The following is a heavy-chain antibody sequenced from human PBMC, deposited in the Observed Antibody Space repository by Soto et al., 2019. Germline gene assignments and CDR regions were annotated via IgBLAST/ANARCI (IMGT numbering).Heavy chain of an antibody. Sequence: PGGSLRLSCAASGFTFSSYAMHWVRQAPGKGLEWVAVISYDGSNKYYADSVKGRFTISRDNSKNTLYLQMNSLRAEDTAVYYCAREAPLWFGELFTRGHPDYWGQGTLVTVSS. CDR3: AREAPLWFGELFTRGHPDY. J-gene: IGHJ4*02. V-gene: IGHV3-30-3*01. D-gene: IGHD3-10*01. CDR1: GFTFSSYA. CDR2: ISYDGSNK.